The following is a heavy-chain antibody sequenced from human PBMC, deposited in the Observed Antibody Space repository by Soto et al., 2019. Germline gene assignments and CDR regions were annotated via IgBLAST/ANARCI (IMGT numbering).Heavy chain of an antibody. J-gene: IGHJ4*02. V-gene: IGHV3-48*03. CDR1: GFTFSSYE. Sequence: QSGGSLRLSCAASGFTFSSYEMNWVRQAPGKGLEWVSYISSSGSTIYYADSVKGRFTISRDNAKNSLYLQMNSLRAEDTAVYYCARGRGRDGYNSFDYWVQGTLVTVSS. D-gene: IGHD5-12*01. CDR3: ARGRGRDGYNSFDY. CDR2: ISSSGSTI.